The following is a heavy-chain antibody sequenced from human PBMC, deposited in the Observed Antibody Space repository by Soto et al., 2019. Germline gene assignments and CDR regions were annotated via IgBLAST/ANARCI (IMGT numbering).Heavy chain of an antibody. D-gene: IGHD2-15*01. CDR2: ISSSSSTI. Sequence: GGSLRLSCAASGCTFSSYSMNWVRQAPGKGLEWVSYISSSSSTIYYADSVKGRFTISRDNAKNSLYLQMNSLRAEDTAVYYCARGYCSGGSYYFYYYYYYMDVWGKGTTVTVSS. CDR3: ARGYCSGGSYYFYYYYYYMDV. J-gene: IGHJ6*03. V-gene: IGHV3-48*01. CDR1: GCTFSSYS.